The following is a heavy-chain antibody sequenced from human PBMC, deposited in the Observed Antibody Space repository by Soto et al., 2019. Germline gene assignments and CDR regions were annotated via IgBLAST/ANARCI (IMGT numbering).Heavy chain of an antibody. D-gene: IGHD5-12*01. CDR1: GFIFSSYG. CDR3: ARVKQGRGGYDSPFDY. V-gene: IGHV3-33*01. J-gene: IGHJ4*02. CDR2: IRYDGSNK. Sequence: QVQLVESGGGVVQPGGSLRLSCAPSGFIFSSYGMHWVRQAPGKGLEWVAVIRYDGSNKFYTDSVKGRFTISRDNSKNTLYLEINSLRAEDTALYYCARVKQGRGGYDSPFDYWGQGTLVTVSS.